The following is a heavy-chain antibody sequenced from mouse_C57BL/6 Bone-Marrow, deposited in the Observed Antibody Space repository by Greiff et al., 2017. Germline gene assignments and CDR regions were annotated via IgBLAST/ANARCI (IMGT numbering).Heavy chain of an antibody. CDR1: GFTFSSYG. J-gene: IGHJ4*01. CDR3: ARRGPVYAMDY. CDR2: ISSGGSYT. V-gene: IGHV5-6*02. Sequence: EVKLVESGGDLVKPGGSLKLSCAASGFTFSSYGMSWVRQTPDKRLEWVATISSGGSYTYYPDSVKGRFTISRDNAKNTLYLQMSSLKSEDTDMYYCARRGPVYAMDYWGQGTSVTVSS.